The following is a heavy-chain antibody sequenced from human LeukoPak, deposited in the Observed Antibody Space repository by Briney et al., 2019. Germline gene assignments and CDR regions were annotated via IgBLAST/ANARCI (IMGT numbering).Heavy chain of an antibody. CDR1: GFTFSSCA. V-gene: IGHV3-23*01. D-gene: IGHD1-20*01. CDR3: AKEVYNWNRTPFGY. J-gene: IGHJ4*02. CDR2: ISGNGGDT. Sequence: GGSLRLSCAASGFTFSSCAMSWVRQAPGKGLELVSAISGNGGDTYYADSVKGRFTISRDNSKNTVYLQMNSLRAEDTAVYYCAKEVYNWNRTPFGYWGQGTLVTVSS.